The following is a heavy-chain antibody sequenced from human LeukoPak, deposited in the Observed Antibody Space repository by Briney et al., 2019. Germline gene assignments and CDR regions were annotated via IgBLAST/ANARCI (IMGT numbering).Heavy chain of an antibody. Sequence: GGSLRLSCAASGFTFSSYAMSWVRQAPGKGQEWVSVISGSGGSTYYADSVEGRFTISRDNSKNTLYLQMNSLRAEDSAVYYCAKGAYCSSTSCPIDYWGQGTLVTVSS. V-gene: IGHV3-23*01. CDR1: GFTFSSYA. CDR3: AKGAYCSSTSCPIDY. D-gene: IGHD2-2*01. J-gene: IGHJ4*02. CDR2: ISGSGGST.